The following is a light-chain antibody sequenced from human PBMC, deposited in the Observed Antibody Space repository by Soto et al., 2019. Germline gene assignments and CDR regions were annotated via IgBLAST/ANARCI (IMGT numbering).Light chain of an antibody. CDR2: GAS. J-gene: IGKJ5*01. CDR3: QQYSSSPS. V-gene: IGKV3-15*01. Sequence: EIVMTQSTTTLSVSPGERATLSCRASQSVSTNLAWYQQKPGQVPGLLIYGASTRASGIPARFSGSGSGTEFTLTIGSLQSEDFAVYYCQQYSSSPSFGQGTRLEIK. CDR1: QSVSTN.